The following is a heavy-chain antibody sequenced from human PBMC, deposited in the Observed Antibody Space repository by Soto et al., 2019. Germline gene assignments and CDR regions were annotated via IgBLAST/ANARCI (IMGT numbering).Heavy chain of an antibody. CDR1: GLTFSNYA. J-gene: IGHJ3*01. Sequence: GGSLRLSCAASGLTFSNYAMSWVRQAPGKELEWVSYISSGSSTIYYADSVKGRFTISRDNAQNSLYLQMNSLRAEDTAVYYCAKTYSSGRGAFDVWGQGTMVTVSS. CDR2: ISSGSSTI. V-gene: IGHV3-48*01. D-gene: IGHD6-19*01. CDR3: AKTYSSGRGAFDV.